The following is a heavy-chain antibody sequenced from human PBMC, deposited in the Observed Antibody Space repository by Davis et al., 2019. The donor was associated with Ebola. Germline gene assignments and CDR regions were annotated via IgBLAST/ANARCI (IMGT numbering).Heavy chain of an antibody. J-gene: IGHJ4*02. D-gene: IGHD3-16*01. CDR2: ISTSGGTT. CDR3: ASTMRLHLGETYDY. Sequence: GGSLRLSCEASGFTFSAYAMSWVRQAPGKGLEWVSVISTSGGTTYYADSVKGRFTTTRDNSKNTLYLQMNSLRAEDTAVYYCASTMRLHLGETYDYWGQGTLVTVSS. CDR1: GFTFSAYA. V-gene: IGHV3-23*01.